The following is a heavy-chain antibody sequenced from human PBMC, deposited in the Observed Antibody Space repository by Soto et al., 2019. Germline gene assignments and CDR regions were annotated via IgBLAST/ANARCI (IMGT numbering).Heavy chain of an antibody. D-gene: IGHD2-21*02. V-gene: IGHV4-59*01. Sequence: SETLSLTCTIACTSIISYYWSWMPKPPGKGLEWIGYMYNTGSTIYNPSLKSRVTISVDTSKNQFSLKLNSVTAADTAVYYCARDLWGYCGADCYPLDVWGQGTTDTVS. CDR1: CTSIISYY. CDR2: MYNTGST. CDR3: ARDLWGYCGADCYPLDV. J-gene: IGHJ6*02.